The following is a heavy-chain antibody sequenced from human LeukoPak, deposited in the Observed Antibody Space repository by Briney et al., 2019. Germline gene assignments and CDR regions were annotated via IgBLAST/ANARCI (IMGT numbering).Heavy chain of an antibody. CDR1: GFTFSSYY. CDR3: ARGPPPRGWGWEPFDY. V-gene: IGHV3-7*01. Sequence: SGGSLRLSCAASGFTFSSYYMTWVRQAPEKGLEWVANIKQDGSEKYYVDSVKGRFTISRDNAKNSLYLQMNSLRAEDTAVYYCARGPPPRGWGWEPFDYWGQGTLVTVSS. J-gene: IGHJ4*02. CDR2: IKQDGSEK. D-gene: IGHD2-21*01.